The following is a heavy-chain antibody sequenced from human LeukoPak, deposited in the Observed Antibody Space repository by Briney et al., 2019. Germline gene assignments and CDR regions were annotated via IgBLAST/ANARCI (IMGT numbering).Heavy chain of an antibody. Sequence: GGSLRLFCAASGFTVSTNYMSWVRQAPGKGLEWVSVIFGGGGTSYADSVEDRFTVSRDNSKNTRYLQMNSLRAEDTAVYYCASLRGMDVWGQGTTVTVSS. CDR2: IFGGGGT. J-gene: IGHJ6*02. CDR3: ASLRGMDV. CDR1: GFTVSTNY. V-gene: IGHV3-66*01.